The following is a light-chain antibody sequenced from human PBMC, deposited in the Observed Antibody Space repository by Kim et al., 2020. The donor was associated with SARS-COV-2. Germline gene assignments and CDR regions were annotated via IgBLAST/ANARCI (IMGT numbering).Light chain of an antibody. Sequence: NFMLTQPHSVSESPGKTVTISCTRSSGSIDTNYVHWYQQRPGSAPTTVIYEDVGRPSGVPDRFSGSIDRSANSASLTISGLKTEDEAEYYCQSYDTVGLWVFGGGTQLTVL. CDR1: SGSIDTNY. J-gene: IGLJ3*02. CDR2: EDV. CDR3: QSYDTVGLWV. V-gene: IGLV6-57*04.